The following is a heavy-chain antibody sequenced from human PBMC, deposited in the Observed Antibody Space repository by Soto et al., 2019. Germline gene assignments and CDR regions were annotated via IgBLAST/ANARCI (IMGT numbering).Heavy chain of an antibody. CDR2: IWYDGSNK. CDR3: ARDPLGRITMVRGVLWDY. Sequence: RRLSCAASGFTFSSYGMHWVRQAPGKGLEWVAVIWYDGSNKYYADSVKGRFTISRDNSKNTLYLQMNSLRAEDTAVYYCARDPLGRITMVRGVLWDYWGQGTLVTVSS. J-gene: IGHJ4*02. CDR1: GFTFSSYG. D-gene: IGHD3-10*01. V-gene: IGHV3-33*01.